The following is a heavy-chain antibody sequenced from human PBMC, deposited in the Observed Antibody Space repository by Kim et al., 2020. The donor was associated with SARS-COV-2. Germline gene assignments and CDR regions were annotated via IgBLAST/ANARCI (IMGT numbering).Heavy chain of an antibody. CDR1: GFNFNNYA. CDR3: AKSSAFFWFGVGLNAF. J-gene: IGHJ3*01. V-gene: IGHV3-30*18. Sequence: GGSLRLSCGTSGFNFNNYAMHWVRQAPGKGLEWLAVISYEGSVKKYADSLKGRFTVSRDSSHNTLYLQMRSLRPEDTALYYCAKSSAFFWFGVGLNAF. CDR2: ISYEGSVK. D-gene: IGHD3-10*01.